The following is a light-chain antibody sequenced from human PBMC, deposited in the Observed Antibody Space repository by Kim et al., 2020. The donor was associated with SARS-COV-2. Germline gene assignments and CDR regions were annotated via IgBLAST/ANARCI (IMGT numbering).Light chain of an antibody. V-gene: IGLV3-1*01. CDR1: KLGDKY. J-gene: IGLJ2*01. Sequence: SYELTQPPSVSVSPGQTASITCSGDKLGDKYACWYQQKPGQSPVLVIYQDSKRPSRIPERFSGSNSGNTATLTISGTQAMDEADYYCQAWDSSSHVVFGGGTQLTVL. CDR3: QAWDSSSHVV. CDR2: QDS.